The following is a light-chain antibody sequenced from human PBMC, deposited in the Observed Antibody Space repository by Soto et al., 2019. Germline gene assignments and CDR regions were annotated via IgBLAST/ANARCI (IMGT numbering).Light chain of an antibody. CDR1: SSDVGGYDY. V-gene: IGLV2-8*01. Sequence: QSALTQPPSASGSPGQSVTISCTGVSSDVGGYDYVLWYQQDPGKAPKLIIFEVNKRPSGVPDRFSGSKSGNTASLTVSGLQAEDEAVYYCHSYACNSRYVFGTGTKVTVL. J-gene: IGLJ1*01. CDR2: EVN. CDR3: HSYACNSRYV.